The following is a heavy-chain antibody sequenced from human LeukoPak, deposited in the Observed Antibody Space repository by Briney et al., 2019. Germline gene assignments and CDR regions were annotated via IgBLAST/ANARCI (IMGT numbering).Heavy chain of an antibody. D-gene: IGHD6-19*01. CDR2: ISNTGST. J-gene: IGHJ4*02. CDR1: GGSIRSISYY. CDR3: ARYSGGWPYYFDY. Sequence: SETLSLTCTVSGGSIRSISYYWSWIRQPPGKGLEWIGYISNTGSTNYNPSLKSRVAISLDTSKSQFSLQLSSVTAADTAVYFCARYSGGWPYYFDYWGQGTLVTVSS. V-gene: IGHV4-61*05.